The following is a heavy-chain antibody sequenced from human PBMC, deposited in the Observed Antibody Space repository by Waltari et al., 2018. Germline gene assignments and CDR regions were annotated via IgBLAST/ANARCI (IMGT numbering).Heavy chain of an antibody. CDR3: ARARWLDY. D-gene: IGHD2-15*01. J-gene: IGHJ4*02. CDR2: LNADGNRP. Sequence: EVQLVESGGGLVQPGGSLRRSCAASGFSFSSYWRYWVRQVPGKGLMWVSQLNADGNRPNYADSVRGRFTISRDNAKDTLYLQMNSLRVEDTGVYYCARARWLDYWGQGTLVTVSS. CDR1: GFSFSSYW. V-gene: IGHV3-74*01.